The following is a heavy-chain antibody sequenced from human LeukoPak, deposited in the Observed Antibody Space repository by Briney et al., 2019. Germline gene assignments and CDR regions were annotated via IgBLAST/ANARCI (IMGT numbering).Heavy chain of an antibody. CDR2: INHSGST. CDR1: GGSFSGYY. Sequence: SETLSLTCAVYGGSFSGYYWSWIRQPPGKGLEWIGEINHSGSTNYNPSLKSRVTMSVDTSKNQFSLKLSSVTAADTAVYYCARGTRRDGYNFDYWGQGTLVTVSS. V-gene: IGHV4-34*01. D-gene: IGHD5-24*01. J-gene: IGHJ4*02. CDR3: ARGTRRDGYNFDY.